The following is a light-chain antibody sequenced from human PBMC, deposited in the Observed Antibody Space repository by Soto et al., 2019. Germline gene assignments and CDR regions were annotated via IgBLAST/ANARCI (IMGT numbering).Light chain of an antibody. CDR2: VGTGGLVG. Sequence: QAVVTQPPSASASLGASVTLTCTLSSGYSNYKVDWYQQRPGKGPRFVMRVGTGGLVGSKGDGIPDRFSVLGSGLNRYLTIKNIQEEDESDYHCGADHGSGSNFVVFGGGTTLTVL. J-gene: IGLJ2*01. CDR3: GADHGSGSNFVV. V-gene: IGLV9-49*01. CDR1: SGYSNYK.